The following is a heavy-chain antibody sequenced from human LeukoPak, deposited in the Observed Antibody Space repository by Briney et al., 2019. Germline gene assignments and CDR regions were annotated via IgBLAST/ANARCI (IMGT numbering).Heavy chain of an antibody. D-gene: IGHD1-26*01. CDR1: GYTFTSYG. J-gene: IGHJ6*02. CDR2: ISAYNGNT. V-gene: IGHV1-18*01. Sequence: ASVKVSRKPSGYTFTSYGISCVRQAPGQGLERMGWISAYNGNTNYAQILQGRVTMTTDTSTSTVHMELRSLRSDDTAVYYCAREWDLNESHNGMDVWGQGTTVTVSS. CDR3: AREWDLNESHNGMDV.